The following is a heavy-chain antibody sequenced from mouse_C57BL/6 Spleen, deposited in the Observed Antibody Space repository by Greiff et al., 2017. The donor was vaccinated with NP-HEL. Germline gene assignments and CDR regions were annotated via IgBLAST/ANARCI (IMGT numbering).Heavy chain of an antibody. D-gene: IGHD1-1*01. Sequence: EVQLQQSGAELVRPGASVKLSCTASGFNIKDYYMHWVKQRPEQGLEWIGRIDPEDGDTEYAPKFQGKATMTADTSSNTAYLQLSSLTSEDTAVYYCTTDYGSSPSYYAMDYWGQGTSVTVSS. CDR1: GFNIKDYY. J-gene: IGHJ4*01. CDR2: IDPEDGDT. CDR3: TTDYGSSPSYYAMDY. V-gene: IGHV14-1*01.